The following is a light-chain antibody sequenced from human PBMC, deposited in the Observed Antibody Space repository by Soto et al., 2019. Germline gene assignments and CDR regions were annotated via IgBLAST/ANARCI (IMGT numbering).Light chain of an antibody. CDR1: QGISRY. V-gene: IGKV1-8*01. CDR2: AAS. Sequence: AIRMTQSPSSLSASTGDRVTITCRASQGISRYLAWYQQKPGKAPKLLISAASTLQSGVPSRFSSSGCGTDFTPTISRLQSEYFATYYCQQYYSYPRTFGQGTKVEIK. J-gene: IGKJ1*01. CDR3: QQYYSYPRT.